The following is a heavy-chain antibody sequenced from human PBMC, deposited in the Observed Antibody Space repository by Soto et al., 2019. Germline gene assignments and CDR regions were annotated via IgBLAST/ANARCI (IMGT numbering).Heavy chain of an antibody. CDR3: AKIPYYDSSGYYPYYFDY. Sequence: GGSLRLSCAASGFTFSSYAMSWVRQAPGKGLKWVSAISGSGGSTYYADSVKGRFTISRDNSKNTLYLQMNSLRAEDTAVYYCAKIPYYDSSGYYPYYFDYWGQGTLVTVPS. V-gene: IGHV3-23*01. D-gene: IGHD3-22*01. CDR2: ISGSGGST. J-gene: IGHJ4*02. CDR1: GFTFSSYA.